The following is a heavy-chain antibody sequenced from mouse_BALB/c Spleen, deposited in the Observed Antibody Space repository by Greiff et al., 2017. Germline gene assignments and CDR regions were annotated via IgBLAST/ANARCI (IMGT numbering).Heavy chain of an antibody. CDR2: INPDSSTI. V-gene: IGHV4-1*02. CDR3: ARPGYGNYQAWFAY. J-gene: IGHJ3*01. Sequence: EVQGVESGGGLVQPGGSLKLSCAASGFDFSRYWMSWVRQAPGKGLEWIGEINPDSSTINYTPSLKDKFIISRDNAKNTLYLQMSKVRSEDTALYYCARPGYGNYQAWFAYWGQGTLVTVSA. D-gene: IGHD2-10*02. CDR1: GFDFSRYW.